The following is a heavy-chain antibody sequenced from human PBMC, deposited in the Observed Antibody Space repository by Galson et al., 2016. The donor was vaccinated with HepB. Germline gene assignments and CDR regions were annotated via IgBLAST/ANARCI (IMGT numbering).Heavy chain of an antibody. CDR2: IIPIFARP. J-gene: IGHJ4*01. CDR1: GGTFSSHI. V-gene: IGHV1-69*13. D-gene: IGHD1-1*01. CDR3: ARKFPDYQWNVGHFDY. Sequence: SVKVSCKASGGTFSSHIITWVRQAPGQGLEWMGGIIPIFARPKYAQKFQDRITITADESTTTAYMELRNLRSDDTAVYYCARKFPDYQWNVGHFDYWGQGSLVTVSS.